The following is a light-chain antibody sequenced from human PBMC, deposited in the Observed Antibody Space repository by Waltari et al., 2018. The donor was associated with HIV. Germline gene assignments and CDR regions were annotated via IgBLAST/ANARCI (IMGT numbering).Light chain of an antibody. CDR2: ENN. Sequence: QSVLTQPPSVSAAPGTKVTIPCSASRSTIGRRSISWYLQLPGTAPKLLIYENNKRPSGIPDRFSGSKSGTSATLGITGLQTGDEADYYCGTWDSSLSVEVFGTGTKVTVL. V-gene: IGLV1-51*02. CDR3: GTWDSSLSVEV. J-gene: IGLJ1*01. CDR1: RSTIGRRS.